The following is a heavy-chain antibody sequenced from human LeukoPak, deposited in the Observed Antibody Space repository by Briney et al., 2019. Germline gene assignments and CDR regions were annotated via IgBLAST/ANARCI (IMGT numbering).Heavy chain of an antibody. D-gene: IGHD1-1*01. CDR3: ASPQSGNEGG. J-gene: IGHJ4*02. V-gene: IGHV4-4*07. Sequence: SETLSLTCIISGGSIGPHYWSWIRQAAGKGPEWIGRIYTTGTADYNPSLKGRVFLSVDTSKNQFSLKVTSVTAADTAVYYCASPQSGNEGGWGQGTLVTVSS. CDR1: GGSIGPHY. CDR2: IYTTGTA.